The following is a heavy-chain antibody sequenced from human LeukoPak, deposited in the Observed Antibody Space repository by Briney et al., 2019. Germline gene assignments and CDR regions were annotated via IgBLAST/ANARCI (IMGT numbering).Heavy chain of an antibody. Sequence: ASVKVSCKASGYTFTGYYMHWVRQAPGQGLEWMGRINPNSGGTNYAQKFQGGVTMTRDTSISTAYMELSRLRSDDTAVYYCASVRIRQNLNWFDPWGQGTLVTVSS. V-gene: IGHV1-2*06. CDR2: INPNSGGT. CDR1: GYTFTGYY. D-gene: IGHD1-14*01. J-gene: IGHJ5*02. CDR3: ASVRIRQNLNWFDP.